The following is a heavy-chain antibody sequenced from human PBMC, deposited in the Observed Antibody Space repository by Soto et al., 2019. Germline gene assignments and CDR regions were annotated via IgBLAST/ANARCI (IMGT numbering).Heavy chain of an antibody. J-gene: IGHJ6*02. CDR1: GFTFSGYA. D-gene: IGHD3-22*01. CDR2: ISYDGSNK. V-gene: IGHV3-30-3*01. CDR3: ARHNGGHYYDSNWTDFNYGMDV. Sequence: PGGSLRLSCAASGFTFSGYAMHWVRQAPGKGLEWVAVISYDGSNKYYADSVKGRFTISRDNSKNTLYLQMNSLRAEDTAVYYCARHNGGHYYDSNWTDFNYGMDVWGQGARVPVSS.